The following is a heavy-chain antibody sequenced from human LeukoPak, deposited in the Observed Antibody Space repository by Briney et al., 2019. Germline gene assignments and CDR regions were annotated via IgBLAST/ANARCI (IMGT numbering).Heavy chain of an antibody. D-gene: IGHD2-15*01. J-gene: IGHJ4*02. Sequence: GGSLRLSCAASGFTVTTTYVRWVRHAPGEVLEWVTSIYTGGSTYSSNFVKGRFTTSRDNPKNTLYLQMHSLRVEDTAVYYCASIVDSTDKIPFDYWGEGTLVTVSS. CDR1: GFTVTTTY. CDR3: ASIVDSTDKIPFDY. CDR2: IYTGGST. V-gene: IGHV3-53*01.